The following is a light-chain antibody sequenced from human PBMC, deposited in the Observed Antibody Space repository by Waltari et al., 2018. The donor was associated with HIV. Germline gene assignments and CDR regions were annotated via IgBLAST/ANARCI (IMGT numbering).Light chain of an antibody. CDR2: KTS. CDR3: QQYNSDPS. J-gene: IGKJ5*01. V-gene: IGKV1-5*03. Sequence: DIQMTQSPSSLAAFVGDRVRLTCRASQPINTWLAWYQQKPGSTPKRLVYKTSTLQVGVPPRFSGSGWGTDFTLAIDTVQPDDFATYYCQQYNSDPSFGQGTRL. CDR1: QPINTW.